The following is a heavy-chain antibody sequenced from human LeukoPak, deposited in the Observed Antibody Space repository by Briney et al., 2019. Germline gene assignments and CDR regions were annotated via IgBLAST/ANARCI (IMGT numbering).Heavy chain of an antibody. D-gene: IGHD2-2*01. CDR2: VSGSGGRT. CDR1: GFTFTNFA. CDR3: AKGLWSSPDSTNDY. Sequence: GGSLRLSCAASGFTFTNFAMNWVRQAPGKGLEWVSGVSGSGGRTYYAESVKGRFTISRDNSKNTLYLQMNSLRAEDTALYYCAKGLWSSPDSTNDYWGQGTLVTVSS. V-gene: IGHV3-23*01. J-gene: IGHJ4*02.